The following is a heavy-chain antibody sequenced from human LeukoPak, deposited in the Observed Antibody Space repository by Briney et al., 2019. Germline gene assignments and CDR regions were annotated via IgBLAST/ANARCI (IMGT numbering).Heavy chain of an antibody. CDR1: GCTFSSYA. Sequence: GASVKVSCKASGCTFSSYAISWVRQAPGQGLEWMGGIIPIFGTANYAQKFQGRVTITADESTSTAYMELSSLRSEDTAVYYCARTQQLVLRSPLDPWGQGTLVTVSS. V-gene: IGHV1-69*13. CDR3: ARTQQLVLRSPLDP. CDR2: IIPIFGTA. D-gene: IGHD6-13*01. J-gene: IGHJ5*02.